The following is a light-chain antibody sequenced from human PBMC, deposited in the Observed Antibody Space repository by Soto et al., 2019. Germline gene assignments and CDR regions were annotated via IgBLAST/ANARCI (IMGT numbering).Light chain of an antibody. CDR3: SSYTSDSTLV. J-gene: IGLJ3*02. V-gene: IGLV1-40*01. CDR2: GNS. Sequence: QSVLTQPPSVSGAPGQRVTISCTGSSSNIGAGYVVHWYQQLPGTAPKLLIYGNSNRPSGVPDQFSGSKSGTSASLAITGLQSEDEADYYCSSYTSDSTLVFGGGTKLTVL. CDR1: SSNIGAGYV.